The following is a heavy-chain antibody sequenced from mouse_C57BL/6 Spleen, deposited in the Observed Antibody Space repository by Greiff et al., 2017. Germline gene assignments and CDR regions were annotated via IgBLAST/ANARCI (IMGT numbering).Heavy chain of an antibody. CDR3: TGGRRWFAY. D-gene: IGHD1-2*01. CDR1: GFNIKDDY. J-gene: IGHJ3*01. Sequence: VQLQQSGAELVRPGASVKLSCTASGFNIKDDYMHWVKQRPEQGLEWIGWIDPENGDTEYASKFQGKTTITADKSSNTAYLQLSSLTSEDTAVYYCTGGRRWFAYWGQGTLVTVSA. V-gene: IGHV14-4*01. CDR2: IDPENGDT.